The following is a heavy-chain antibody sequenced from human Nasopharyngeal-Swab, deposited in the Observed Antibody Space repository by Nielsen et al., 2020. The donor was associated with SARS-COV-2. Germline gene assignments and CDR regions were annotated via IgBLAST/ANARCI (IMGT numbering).Heavy chain of an antibody. CDR2: ISAYNGNT. Sequence: ASVKVSCKASGYTFTSYGISWVRQAPGQGLEWMGWISAYNGNTNYAQKLQGRVTMTTDTSTSTAYMELRSLRSDDTAVYYCARHGEQQLDRNWFDPWGQGTLVTVPS. CDR1: GYTFTSYG. V-gene: IGHV1-18*01. J-gene: IGHJ5*02. CDR3: ARHGEQQLDRNWFDP. D-gene: IGHD6-13*01.